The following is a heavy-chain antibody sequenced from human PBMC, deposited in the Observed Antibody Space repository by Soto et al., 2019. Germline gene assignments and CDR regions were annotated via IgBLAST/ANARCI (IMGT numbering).Heavy chain of an antibody. Sequence: QVQLVQSGAEVKKPGSSVKVSCKASGGTFSSYAISWVRQAPGQGLVWMGVIIPIFGTANYEQKFQSRVTITAEEYTRTAYMELSSLRSEDTAVYYCARELIAVAGTWLGMDPWGQGTLVTVSS. D-gene: IGHD6-19*01. V-gene: IGHV1-69*01. J-gene: IGHJ5*01. CDR1: GGTFSSYA. CDR3: ARELIAVAGTWLGMDP. CDR2: IIPIFGTA.